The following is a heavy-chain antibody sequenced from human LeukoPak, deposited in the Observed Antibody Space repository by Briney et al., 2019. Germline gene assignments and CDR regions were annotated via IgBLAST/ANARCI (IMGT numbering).Heavy chain of an antibody. Sequence: ASVKVSCKASGYTFTSYGISWVRQAPAQGLEWMGCISAYNGNTNYAQKLQGRVTMTTDTSTSTAYMELRSLRSDATAVYSCARGGEEDYYYNGMDVWGQGTTVTVSS. CDR2: ISAYNGNT. V-gene: IGHV1-18*01. D-gene: IGHD4-17*01. CDR1: GYTFTSYG. CDR3: ARGGEEDYYYNGMDV. J-gene: IGHJ6*02.